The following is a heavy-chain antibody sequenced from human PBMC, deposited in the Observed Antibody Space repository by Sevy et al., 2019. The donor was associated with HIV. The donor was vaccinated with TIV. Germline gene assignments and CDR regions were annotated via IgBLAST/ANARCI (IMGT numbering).Heavy chain of an antibody. D-gene: IGHD5-18*01. CDR3: ARSQNVDSAPFDY. J-gene: IGHJ4*02. CDR1: GDSLSSAAYY. Sequence: SETLSLTCSVSGDSLSSAAYYWSWVRQPPGKGLEWIGYFFYSHNFYYNPSLKSRLTISVDTPKNQFSLKLTSVTAADSAVYYGARSQNVDSAPFDYWGQGTPVTVSS. CDR2: FFYSHNF. V-gene: IGHV4-30-4*01.